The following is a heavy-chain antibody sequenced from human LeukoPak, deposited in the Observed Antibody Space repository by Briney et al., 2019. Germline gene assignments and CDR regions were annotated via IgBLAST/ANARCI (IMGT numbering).Heavy chain of an antibody. V-gene: IGHV3-23*01. D-gene: IGHD6-13*01. CDR1: GFTFSSYA. J-gene: IGHJ4*02. CDR3: AKRGYSSSWYSVDY. Sequence: GSLRLSCAASGFTFSSYAMSWVRQAPGKGLEWVSAISGSGGSTYYADSVKGRFTISRDNPKNTLYLQMNSLRAEDTAVYYCAKRGYSSSWYSVDYWGQGTLVTVSS. CDR2: ISGSGGST.